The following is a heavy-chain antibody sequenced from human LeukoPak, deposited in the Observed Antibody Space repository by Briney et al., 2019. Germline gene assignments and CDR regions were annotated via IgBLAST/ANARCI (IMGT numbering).Heavy chain of an antibody. CDR3: ARDGYYGSGSYYYYYHYMDV. Sequence: GGSLRLSCAASGFTFSSYWMSWVRQAPGKGLEWVANIKQDGSEKHYVDSVKGRFTISRDNAKNSLYLQMNSLRAEDTAVYYCARDGYYGSGSYYYYYHYMDVWGKGTTVTISS. D-gene: IGHD3-10*01. CDR2: IKQDGSEK. J-gene: IGHJ6*03. CDR1: GFTFSSYW. V-gene: IGHV3-7*01.